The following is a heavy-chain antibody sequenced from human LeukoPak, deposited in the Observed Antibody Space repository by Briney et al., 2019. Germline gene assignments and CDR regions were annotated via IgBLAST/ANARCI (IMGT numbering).Heavy chain of an antibody. CDR1: GYTFTSYG. CDR2: ISAYNGNT. CDR3: ARESLGDYYYGMDV. Sequence: ASVKVSCKASGYTFTSYGISWVRQAPGQGLEWMGWISAYNGNTNYAQKLQGRVTMTTDTSTSTAYMELRSLRSDDTAVYYCARESLGDYYYGMDVWGQGTTVTVSS. V-gene: IGHV1-18*01. D-gene: IGHD3-3*01. J-gene: IGHJ6*02.